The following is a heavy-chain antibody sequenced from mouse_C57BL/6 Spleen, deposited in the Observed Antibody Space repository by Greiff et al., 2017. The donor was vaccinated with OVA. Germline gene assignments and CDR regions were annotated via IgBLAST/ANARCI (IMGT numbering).Heavy chain of an antibody. J-gene: IGHJ4*01. D-gene: IGHD1-1*01. CDR3: ARDGAVVATDAMDY. V-gene: IGHV5-4*01. CDR1: GFTFSSYA. Sequence: EVKVVESGGGLVKPGGSLKLSCAASGFTFSSYAMSWVRQTPEKRLEWVATISDGGSYTYYPDNVKGRFTISRDNAKNNLYLQMSHLKSEDTAMDYCARDGAVVATDAMDYWGQGTSVTVSS. CDR2: ISDGGSYT.